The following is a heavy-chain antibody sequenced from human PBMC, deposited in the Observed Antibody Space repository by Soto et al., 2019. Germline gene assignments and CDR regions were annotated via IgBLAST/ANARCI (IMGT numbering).Heavy chain of an antibody. CDR2: IDWDDDK. D-gene: IGHD5-18*01. V-gene: IGHV2-70*04. CDR3: ARHTAMARMDV. CDR1: GFSLSTSGMR. J-gene: IGHJ6*02. Sequence: VSGPTLVNPTQTLTLTCTFSGFSLSTSGMRVSWIRQPPGKALEWLARIDWDDDKFYSTSLKTRLTISKDTSKNQVVLTMTNMDPVDTATYYCARHTAMARMDVWGQGTTVTVSS.